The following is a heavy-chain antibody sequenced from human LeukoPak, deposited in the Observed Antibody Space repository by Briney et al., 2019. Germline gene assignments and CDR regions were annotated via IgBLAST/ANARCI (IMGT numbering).Heavy chain of an antibody. CDR1: GGTFSSYA. V-gene: IGHV1-3*01. D-gene: IGHD6-13*01. J-gene: IGHJ5*02. CDR3: ARVRSSEFDP. Sequence: GASVKVSCKASGGTFSSYAMHWVRQAPGQRLEWMGWINAGNGNTKYSQKFQGRVTITRDTSASTAYMELSSLRSEDTAVYYCARVRSSEFDPWGQGTLATVSS. CDR2: INAGNGNT.